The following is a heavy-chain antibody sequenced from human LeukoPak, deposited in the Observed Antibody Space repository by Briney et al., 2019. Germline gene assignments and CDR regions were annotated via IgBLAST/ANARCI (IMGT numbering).Heavy chain of an antibody. D-gene: IGHD4-17*01. Sequence: PSETLSLTCTVSGASISSYYWSWIRRPAGKGLEWIGRFYTTGSANYNPSLKSRVTMSVDTSKNQFSLKLSSVTAADTAVYYCARGHSPVTTKVSYFQHWGQGTLVTVSS. CDR1: GASISSYY. V-gene: IGHV4-4*07. J-gene: IGHJ1*01. CDR2: FYTTGSA. CDR3: ARGHSPVTTKVSYFQH.